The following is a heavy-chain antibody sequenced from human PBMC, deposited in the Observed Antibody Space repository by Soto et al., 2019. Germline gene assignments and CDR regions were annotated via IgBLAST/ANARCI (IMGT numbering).Heavy chain of an antibody. D-gene: IGHD4-17*01. CDR1: GGTFSSYT. V-gene: IGHV1-69*04. Sequence: GASVKVSCKASGGTFSSYTISWVRQAPGQGLEWMGRIIPILGIANYAQKFQGRVTITADKSTSTAYMELSSLRSEDTAVYYCARDSMGDYGSYWGQGTLVTVSS. CDR3: ARDSMGDYGSY. CDR2: IIPILGIA. J-gene: IGHJ4*02.